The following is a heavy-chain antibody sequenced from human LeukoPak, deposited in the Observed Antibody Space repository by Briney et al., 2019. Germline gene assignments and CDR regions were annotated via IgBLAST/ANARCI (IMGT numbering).Heavy chain of an antibody. D-gene: IGHD3-3*01. CDR1: GGSISSYY. CDR3: ARAYYDFWSGYKNWFDP. CDR2: IYYSGST. V-gene: IGHV4-59*01. Sequence: SETLSLTCTVSGGSISSYYWSWIRQPPGKGLEWIGYIYYSGSTNYNPSPKSRVTISVDTSKNQFSLKLSSVTAADTAVYYCARAYYDFWSGYKNWFDPWGQGTLVTVSS. J-gene: IGHJ5*02.